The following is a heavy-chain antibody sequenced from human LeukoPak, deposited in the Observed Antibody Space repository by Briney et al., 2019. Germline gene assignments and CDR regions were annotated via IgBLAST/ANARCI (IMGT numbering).Heavy chain of an antibody. V-gene: IGHV4-59*12. Sequence: PSGTLSLTCTVSGGSISSYYWSWIRRPPGKGLEWIGYIYYSGSTNYNPSLKSRVTISVDTSKNQFSLKLSSVTAADTAVYYCARDYSDNSDYSPYTFQHWGQGTLVTVSS. CDR1: GGSISSYY. CDR2: IYYSGST. CDR3: ARDYSDNSDYSPYTFQH. J-gene: IGHJ1*01. D-gene: IGHD3-22*01.